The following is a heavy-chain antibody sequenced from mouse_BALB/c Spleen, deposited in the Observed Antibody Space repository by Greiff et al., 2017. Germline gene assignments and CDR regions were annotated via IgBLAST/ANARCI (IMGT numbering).Heavy chain of an antibody. CDR2: LYPGDGST. D-gene: IGHD1-1*01. J-gene: IGHJ2*01. CDR3: ARRGYYGYFDY. CDR1: GYTFTSYE. V-gene: IGHV1S33*01. Sequence: LQESGPELVKPGALVKISCKASGYTFTSYEINWVKQRPGQGLELIGWLYPGDGSTKYNEKFKGKATLTADKSSSTAYMQLSSLTSENSAVECGARRGYYGYFDYWGQGTTLTVSS.